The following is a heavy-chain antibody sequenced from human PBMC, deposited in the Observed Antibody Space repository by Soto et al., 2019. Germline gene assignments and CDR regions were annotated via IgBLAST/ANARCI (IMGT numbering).Heavy chain of an antibody. Sequence: SVKVSCKASGGTFSSYAISWVRQAPGQGLEWMGGIIPIFGTANYAQKFQGRVTITADESTSTAYMELSSLRSEDTAVYYCARGGAAADSYYYYGMDVWGQGTTVTVSS. D-gene: IGHD6-13*01. CDR1: GGTFSSYA. CDR2: IIPIFGTA. V-gene: IGHV1-69*13. J-gene: IGHJ6*02. CDR3: ARGGAAADSYYYYGMDV.